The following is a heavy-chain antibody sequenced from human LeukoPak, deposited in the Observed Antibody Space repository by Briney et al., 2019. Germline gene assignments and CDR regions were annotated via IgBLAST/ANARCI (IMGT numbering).Heavy chain of an antibody. CDR3: ARSTYYYDSSGYWDYFDY. Sequence: SETLSLTCTVSGGSISSYYWSWIRQPPGKGLEWIGYIYYSGSTNYNPSLKSRVTISVDTSKNQFSLKLSSVTAADTAVYYCARSTYYYDSSGYWDYFDYWGQGTLVTVSS. J-gene: IGHJ4*02. V-gene: IGHV4-59*01. CDR1: GGSISSYY. D-gene: IGHD3-22*01. CDR2: IYYSGST.